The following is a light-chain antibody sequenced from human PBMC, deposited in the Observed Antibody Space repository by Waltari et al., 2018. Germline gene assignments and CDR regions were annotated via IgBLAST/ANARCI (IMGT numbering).Light chain of an antibody. CDR1: QSVRSTY. CDR2: GAS. Sequence: EIVLTQSPGTLSLSPWERATLSCRASQSVRSTYLAWYQQKPGQAPRLLIYGASSRATGIPARFSGSGSGTDFTLTINRLEPEDFAVYYCQQYGSTLWTFGQGTKVEI. V-gene: IGKV3-20*01. CDR3: QQYGSTLWT. J-gene: IGKJ1*01.